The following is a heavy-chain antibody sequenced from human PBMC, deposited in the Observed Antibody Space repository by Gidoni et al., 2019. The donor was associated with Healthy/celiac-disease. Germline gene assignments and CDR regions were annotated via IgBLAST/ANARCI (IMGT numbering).Heavy chain of an antibody. J-gene: IGHJ6*02. V-gene: IGHV1-69*01. CDR3: ARGLGIAVAGTREDYYYYGMDV. D-gene: IGHD6-19*01. CDR1: GGTFSSYA. CDR2: IIPIFGTA. Sequence: QVQLVQSGAEVKKPGSPVKVSCKASGGTFSSYAISWLRQAPGRGLAWMGGIIPIFGTANYAQKFQGRVTITADESTSTAYMELSSLRSEDTAVYYCARGLGIAVAGTREDYYYYGMDVWGQGTTVTVSS.